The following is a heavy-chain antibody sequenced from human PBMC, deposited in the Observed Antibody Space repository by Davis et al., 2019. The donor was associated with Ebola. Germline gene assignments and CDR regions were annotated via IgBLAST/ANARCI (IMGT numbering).Heavy chain of an antibody. V-gene: IGHV3-23*01. CDR3: AKDNGMSVTCVDF. Sequence: PGGSLRLSCAASGLTFRSYAMSWVRQAPGKGLEWVSTITASGTITYYADSVKGRFTISRDNSKNTLYLEMDSLRADDTAVYYCAKDNGMSVTCVDFWGQGTLVTVSS. J-gene: IGHJ4*02. CDR2: ITASGTIT. D-gene: IGHD5/OR15-5a*01. CDR1: GLTFRSYA.